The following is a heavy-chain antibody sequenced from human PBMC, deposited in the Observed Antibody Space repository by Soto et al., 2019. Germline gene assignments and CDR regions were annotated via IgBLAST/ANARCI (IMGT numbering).Heavy chain of an antibody. CDR2: IIPIFGTA. CDR1: GVPFSSYA. D-gene: IGHD6-19*01. J-gene: IGHJ4*01. Sequence: QVQLVQSGAEVKKPGSSVKVSCKASGVPFSSYAINWVRQAPGQGLEWMGGIIPIFGTANYAQRFQGRVTITADESTSTAYMELISLTSEDTAMYYCARGSHSPGIAVAGYYFWGQGTLVTVSS. CDR3: ARGSHSPGIAVAGYYF. V-gene: IGHV1-69*01.